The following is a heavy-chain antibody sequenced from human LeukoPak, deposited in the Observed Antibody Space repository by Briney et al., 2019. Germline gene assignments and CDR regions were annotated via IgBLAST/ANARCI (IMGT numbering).Heavy chain of an antibody. Sequence: ASVKVSCKASGGTFTSYAISWVRQAPGQGLEWMGGIIPIFGTANYAQKFQGRVTITADESTSTAYMELSSLRSEDTAVYYCASIGSSAYIPFDYWGQGTLVTVSS. J-gene: IGHJ4*02. V-gene: IGHV1-69*13. CDR2: IIPIFGTA. CDR3: ASIGSSAYIPFDY. CDR1: GGTFTSYA. D-gene: IGHD3-22*01.